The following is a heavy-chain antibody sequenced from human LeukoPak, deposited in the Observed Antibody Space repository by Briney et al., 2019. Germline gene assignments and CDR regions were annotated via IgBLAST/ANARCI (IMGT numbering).Heavy chain of an antibody. CDR2: IYHSGST. D-gene: IGHD2-2*01. J-gene: IGHJ4*02. CDR3: ARGPAAAYFDY. Sequence: SQTLSLTCTVSGGSISSGGYYWSWIRQPPGKGLEWIGYIYHSGSTYYNPSLKSRVTISVDRSKNQFSLKLSSVTAADTAVYYCARGPAAAYFDYWGQGTLVTVSS. CDR1: GGSISSGGYY. V-gene: IGHV4-30-2*01.